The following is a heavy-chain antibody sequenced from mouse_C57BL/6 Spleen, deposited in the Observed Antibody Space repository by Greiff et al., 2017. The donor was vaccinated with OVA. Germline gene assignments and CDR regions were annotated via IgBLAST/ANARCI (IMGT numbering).Heavy chain of an antibody. CDR3: ARREDPGGFAY. CDR2: ISSGSSTI. Sequence: DVMLVESGGGLVKPGGSLKLSCAASGFTFSDYGMHWVRQAPEKGLEWVAYISSGSSTIYYADTVKGRFTISRDNAKNTLFLQMTSLRSEDTAMYYCARREDPGGFAYWGQGTLVTVSA. V-gene: IGHV5-17*01. CDR1: GFTFSDYG. J-gene: IGHJ3*01.